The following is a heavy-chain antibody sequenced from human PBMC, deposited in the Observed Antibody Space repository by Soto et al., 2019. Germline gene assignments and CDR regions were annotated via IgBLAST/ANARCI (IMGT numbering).Heavy chain of an antibody. J-gene: IGHJ5*02. V-gene: IGHV4-39*01. CDR2: IYYSGST. D-gene: IGHD2-15*01. CDR3: ARHSDCSGGSCYSEYFAVGNWFDP. CDR1: GGSISSSTYY. Sequence: QLQLQESGPGLVKPSETLSLTCTVSGGSISSSTYYWGWIRQPPGKGLEWIGSIYYSGSTYYNPSLKSRVTISVDTSKNQFSLKLSSVTAADTAVYYCARHSDCSGGSCYSEYFAVGNWFDPWGQGTLVTVSS.